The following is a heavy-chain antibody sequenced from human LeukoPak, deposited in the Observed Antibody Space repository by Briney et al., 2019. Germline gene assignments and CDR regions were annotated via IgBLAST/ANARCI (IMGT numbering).Heavy chain of an antibody. CDR1: GGSFSGYY. CDR2: IYYSGST. J-gene: IGHJ1*01. CDR3: AREHDYYDSRVLGYFQH. V-gene: IGHV4-34*01. Sequence: PSETLSLTCAVYGGSFSGYYWGWIRQPPGKGLEWIGSIYYSGSTYYNPSLKSRVTISVDTSKNQFSLKLSSVTAADTAVYYCAREHDYYDSRVLGYFQHWGQGTLVTVSS. D-gene: IGHD3-22*01.